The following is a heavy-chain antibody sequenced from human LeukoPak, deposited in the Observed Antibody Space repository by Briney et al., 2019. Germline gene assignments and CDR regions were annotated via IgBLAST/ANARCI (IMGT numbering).Heavy chain of an antibody. CDR3: ARDGGQYSSSWKENWFDP. Sequence: PGGSLRLSCPASGFTFSSYSMNWVRQAPGKGLEWVSSISSSSSYIYYADSVKGRFTISGDNAKNSLYLQMNSLRAEDTAVYYCARDGGQYSSSWKENWFDPWGQGTLVTVSS. V-gene: IGHV3-21*01. J-gene: IGHJ5*02. CDR2: ISSSSSYI. D-gene: IGHD6-13*01. CDR1: GFTFSSYS.